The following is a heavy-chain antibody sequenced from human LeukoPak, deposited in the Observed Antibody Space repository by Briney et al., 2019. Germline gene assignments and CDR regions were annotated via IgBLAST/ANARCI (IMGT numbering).Heavy chain of an antibody. J-gene: IGHJ4*02. Sequence: ASVKVSCKASGGTFSSYAISWVRQAPGQGLEWMGGIIPIFGTANYAQKFQGRVTITTDESTSTAYMELSSLRSEDTAVYYCARGPPRSSSWYQDFDYWGQGTLVTVSS. CDR2: IIPIFGTA. CDR3: ARGPPRSSSWYQDFDY. V-gene: IGHV1-69*05. CDR1: GGTFSSYA. D-gene: IGHD6-13*01.